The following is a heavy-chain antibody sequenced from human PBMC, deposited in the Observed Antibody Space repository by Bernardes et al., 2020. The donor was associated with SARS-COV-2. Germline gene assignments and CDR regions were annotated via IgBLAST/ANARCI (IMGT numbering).Heavy chain of an antibody. D-gene: IGHD6-6*01. V-gene: IGHV3-23*01. CDR2: ISGSGGST. J-gene: IGHJ6*02. CDR1: GFTFSSYA. CDR3: AKGHRKFQYSSSSYYYGMDV. Sequence: GGSLRLSCAASGFTFSSYAMSWVRQAPGKGLEWVSAISGSGGSTYYADSVKGRFTISRDNSKNTLYLQMNSLRAEDTAVYYCAKGHRKFQYSSSSYYYGMDVWGQGTTVTVSS.